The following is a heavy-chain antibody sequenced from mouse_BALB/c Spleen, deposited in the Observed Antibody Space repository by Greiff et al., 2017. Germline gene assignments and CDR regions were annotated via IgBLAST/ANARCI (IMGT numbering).Heavy chain of an antibody. CDR2: IYPGNSDT. Sequence: VQLQQSGTVLARPGASVKMSCKASGYTFTSYWMHWVKQRPGQGLEWIGAIYPGNSDTSYNQKFKGKAKLTAVTSTSTAYMELSSLTNEDSAVYYCTRGGYYRYDDAMDYWGQGTSVTVSS. CDR1: GYTFTSYW. D-gene: IGHD2-14*01. CDR3: TRGGYYRYDDAMDY. V-gene: IGHV1-5*01. J-gene: IGHJ4*01.